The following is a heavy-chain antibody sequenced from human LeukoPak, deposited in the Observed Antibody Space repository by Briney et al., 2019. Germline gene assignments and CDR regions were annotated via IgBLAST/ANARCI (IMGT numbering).Heavy chain of an antibody. CDR3: ARDLQRSRRWFGDAFDI. CDR2: IYYSGST. Sequence: SETLSLTCTVSGGSISSYYWSWIRQPPGKGLEWIGYIYYSGSTNYNPSLKSRVTISVDTSKNQFSLKLSSVTAADTAVYYCARDLQRSRRWFGDAFDIWGQGTMVTVSS. D-gene: IGHD3-10*01. CDR1: GGSISSYY. V-gene: IGHV4-59*12. J-gene: IGHJ3*02.